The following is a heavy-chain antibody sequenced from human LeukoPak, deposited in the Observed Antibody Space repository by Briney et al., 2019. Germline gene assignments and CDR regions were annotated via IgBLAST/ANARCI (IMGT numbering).Heavy chain of an antibody. D-gene: IGHD3-10*01. J-gene: IGHJ5*02. Sequence: GGSLRLSCAASGFTFSNAWMNWVRQAPGKGLEWVGRIKSKTDGGTTDYAAPVKGRFTISRDDSKNTLYLQMNSLKTEDTAVYYCTSLRERLPHRGGNWFDPWGQGTLVTVSS. CDR2: IKSKTDGGTT. CDR3: TSLRERLPHRGGNWFDP. CDR1: GFTFSNAW. V-gene: IGHV3-15*07.